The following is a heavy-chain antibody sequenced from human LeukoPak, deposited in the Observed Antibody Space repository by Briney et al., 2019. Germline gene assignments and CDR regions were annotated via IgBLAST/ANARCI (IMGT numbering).Heavy chain of an antibody. V-gene: IGHV4-38-2*02. J-gene: IGHJ4*02. CDR3: ARLWSTSCKGGSCPHQPNY. D-gene: IGHD2-15*01. Sequence: SETLSLTCTVSGSSITTEYYWGWIRQPPGKGLEWIGSVYRSGSNYYNPSLKSRVIIFLDTSKNQFSLKLSSVTAADTAVYYCARLWSTSCKGGSCPHQPNYWGQGTRVTVPS. CDR2: VYRSGSN. CDR1: GSSITTEYY.